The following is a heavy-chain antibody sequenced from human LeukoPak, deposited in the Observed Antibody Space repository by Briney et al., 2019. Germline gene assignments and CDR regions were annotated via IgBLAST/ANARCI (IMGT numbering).Heavy chain of an antibody. V-gene: IGHV3-30-3*01. Sequence: KTGGSLRLSCAASGFTFSSYAMHWVRQAPGKGLEWVAVISYDGSNKYYADSVKGRFTISRDNSKNTLYLQMNSLRAEDTAVYYCARDRKELRFLERLLPDAFDIWGQGTMVTVSS. D-gene: IGHD3-3*01. CDR3: ARDRKELRFLERLLPDAFDI. CDR1: GFTFSSYA. CDR2: ISYDGSNK. J-gene: IGHJ3*02.